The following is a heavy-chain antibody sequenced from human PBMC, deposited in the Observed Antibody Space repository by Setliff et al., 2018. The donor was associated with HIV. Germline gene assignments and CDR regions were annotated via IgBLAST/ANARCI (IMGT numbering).Heavy chain of an antibody. D-gene: IGHD3-10*01. Sequence: NPSETLSLTCTVSGGSITRTPYYWGWIRQPPGKGLEWIGSIHHSGTAYDNPSLKCRVTISVDPSKNQILLRLSSVTAADTAVYYCARLSGGMVPNYWGQGTLVTVPQ. CDR2: IHHSGTA. CDR3: ARLSGGMVPNY. CDR1: GGSITRTPYY. J-gene: IGHJ4*02. V-gene: IGHV4-39*01.